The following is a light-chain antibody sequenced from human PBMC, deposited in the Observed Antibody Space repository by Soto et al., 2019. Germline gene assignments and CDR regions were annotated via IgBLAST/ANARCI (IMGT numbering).Light chain of an antibody. Sequence: EVVLTQSPGTLSLSPGESATLSCRASQSVRGNYFAWYQQRPGQAPRLLVYGPSVRAAGIPDRFRGSGSPTDFDLTISRVEPDDFADYFCHQFGMSPFTFGPGT. CDR3: HQFGMSPFT. J-gene: IGKJ3*01. V-gene: IGKV3-20*01. CDR1: QSVRGNY. CDR2: GPS.